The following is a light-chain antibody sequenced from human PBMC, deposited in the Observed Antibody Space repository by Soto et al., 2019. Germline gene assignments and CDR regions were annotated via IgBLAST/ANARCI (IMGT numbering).Light chain of an antibody. J-gene: IGLJ2*01. Sequence: QSALTQPPSASGAPGQSVTISCTGTSGDVGGYNYVSWFQQHPGRAPKLMIYEVSKRPSGVPDRFSGSKSGNTASLTVSGLQAEDEADYFCTSYAATYIVLVGGGTKLTVL. CDR1: SGDVGGYNY. CDR2: EVS. CDR3: TSYAATYIVL. V-gene: IGLV2-8*01.